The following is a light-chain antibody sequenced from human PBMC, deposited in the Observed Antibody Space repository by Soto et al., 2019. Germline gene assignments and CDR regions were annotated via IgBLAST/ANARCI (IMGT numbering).Light chain of an antibody. CDR2: GNN. CDR3: QSHDTSLSGSFV. Sequence: QSVLTQPPSVSGAPGQRVTISCTGSSSNIGAGYDVHWYQQLPGTAPKLLIYGNNNRPSRVPDRFSGSKSGTSASLAITGLQAEDEADYYCQSHDTSLSGSFVLGTGTKVHRP. J-gene: IGLJ1*01. CDR1: SSNIGAGYD. V-gene: IGLV1-40*01.